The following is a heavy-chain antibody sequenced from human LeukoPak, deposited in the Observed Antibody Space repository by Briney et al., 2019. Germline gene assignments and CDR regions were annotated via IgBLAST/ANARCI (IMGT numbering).Heavy chain of an antibody. CDR3: ARGSRMSGVRGVTFDY. V-gene: IGHV4-59*11. CDR2: IYYSGST. D-gene: IGHD3-10*01. Sequence: PSETLSLTCTVSGGSISSHYWSWIRQPPGKGLEWIGYIYYSGSTNYNPSLKSRVTISVDTSKNQFSLKLSSVTAEDTAVYYCARGSRMSGVRGVTFDYWGQGTLVTVSS. J-gene: IGHJ4*02. CDR1: GGSISSHY.